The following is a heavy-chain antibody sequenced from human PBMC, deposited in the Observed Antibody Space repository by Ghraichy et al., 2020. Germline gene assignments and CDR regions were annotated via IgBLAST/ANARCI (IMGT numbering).Heavy chain of an antibody. Sequence: SCAASGFTFSRYWMHWVRQAPGKGLVWVSRINSDGSSTSYADSVKGRFTISRDNAKNTLYLQMNSLRDEDTAVYYCARGTGVEGTVVVLFDYWGQGTLVTVSS. D-gene: IGHD1-26*01. J-gene: IGHJ4*02. V-gene: IGHV3-74*01. CDR1: GFTFSRYW. CDR3: ARGTGVEGTVVVLFDY. CDR2: INSDGSST.